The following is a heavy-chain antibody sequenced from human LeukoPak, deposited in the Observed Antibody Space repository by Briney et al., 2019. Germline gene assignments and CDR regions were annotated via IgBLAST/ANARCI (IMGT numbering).Heavy chain of an antibody. Sequence: GGSLRLSCAASGFTFSSYSMNWVRQAPGKGLEWVSYISSSSNAIYYADSVKGRFTISRDNAKNSLYLQMNSLGAEDTAVYYCARDSPLYGGNPFDYWGQRTLVTVSS. D-gene: IGHD4-23*01. CDR1: GFTFSSYS. J-gene: IGHJ4*02. CDR2: ISSSSNAI. CDR3: ARDSPLYGGNPFDY. V-gene: IGHV3-48*01.